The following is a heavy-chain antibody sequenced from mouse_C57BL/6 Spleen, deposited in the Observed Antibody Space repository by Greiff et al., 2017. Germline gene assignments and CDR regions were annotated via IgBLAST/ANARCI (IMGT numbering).Heavy chain of an antibody. J-gene: IGHJ1*03. CDR2: IRSGSSTI. V-gene: IGHV5-17*01. CDR3: ARGPDWYFDV. CDR1: GFTFSDSG. Sequence: EVMLVESGGGLVKPGGSLKLSCAASGFTFSDSGMHWVRQAQEKGLAWVAYIRSGSSTIYSADTVKGRFTLYRYNAKNPLCLQITSLRSEDTAMYYGARGPDWYFDVWGTGSTVTGS.